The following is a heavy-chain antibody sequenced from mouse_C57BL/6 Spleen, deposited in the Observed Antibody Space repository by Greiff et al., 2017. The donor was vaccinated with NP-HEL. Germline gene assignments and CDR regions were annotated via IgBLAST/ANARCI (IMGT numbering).Heavy chain of an antibody. Sequence: EVKLQESGPGLVKPSQSLSLTCSVTGYSITSGYYWNWIRQFPGNKLEWMGYISYDGSNNYNPSLKNRISITRDTSKNQVFLKLTSVTTEDTATDYCARDRLGYYFDYWGQGTTLTVSS. J-gene: IGHJ2*01. CDR2: ISYDGSN. CDR3: ARDRLGYYFDY. CDR1: GYSITSGYY. V-gene: IGHV3-6*01. D-gene: IGHD4-1*01.